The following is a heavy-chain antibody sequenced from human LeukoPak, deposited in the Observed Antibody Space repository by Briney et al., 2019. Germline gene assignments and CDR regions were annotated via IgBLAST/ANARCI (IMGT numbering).Heavy chain of an antibody. CDR1: SGSISTSNYY. J-gene: IGHJ4*02. D-gene: IGHD3-16*01. CDR2: IFYSGST. CDR3: AREDLGPIMGLGV. Sequence: SETLSLTCTVSSGSISTSNYYWGWVRQPPGKALEWIGNIFYSGSTYYSPSLKSRVTTSLDTSRNQFSLKLSSVTAADTAMYYCAREDLGPIMGLGVWGQGTLVTVSS. V-gene: IGHV4-39*07.